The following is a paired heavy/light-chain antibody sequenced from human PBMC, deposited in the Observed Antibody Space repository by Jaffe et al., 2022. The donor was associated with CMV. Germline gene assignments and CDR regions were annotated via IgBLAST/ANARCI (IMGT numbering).Heavy chain of an antibody. CDR1: GFTVSSNY. D-gene: IGHD1-26*01. V-gene: IGHV3-53*01. J-gene: IGHJ5*02. CDR2: IYSGGST. CDR3: ARVRGSYYRFDP. Sequence: EVQLVESGGGLIQPGGSLRLSCAASGFTVSSNYMSWVRQAPGKGLEWVSVIYSGGSTYYADSVKGRFTISRDNSKNTLYLQMNSLRAEDTAVYYCARVRGSYYRFDPWGQGTLVTVSS.
Light chain of an antibody. Sequence: IQLTQSPSSLSASVGDRVTITCRASQGISSYLAWYQQKPGKAPKLLIYAASTLQSGVPSRFSGSGSGTDFTLTISSLQPEDFATYYCQQLNSYPPGFTFGPGTKVDIK. J-gene: IGKJ3*01. CDR3: QQLNSYPPGFT. V-gene: IGKV1-9*01. CDR2: AAS. CDR1: QGISSY.